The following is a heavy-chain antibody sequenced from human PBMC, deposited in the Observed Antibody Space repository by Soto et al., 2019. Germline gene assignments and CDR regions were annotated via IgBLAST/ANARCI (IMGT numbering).Heavy chain of an antibody. V-gene: IGHV4-34*01. J-gene: IGHJ4*01. CDR3: AAVPTDHYCSGGSCYGY. CDR1: GGSSSDYY. D-gene: IGHD2-15*01. CDR2: INHSGST. Sequence: QVQLQQWGAGLLKPSETLSLICAVYGGSSSDYYWSWIRQPPGKGLEWIGEINHSGSTNYNPSLKSRVTISVDPSKKQFSLKLTSVTAADTAVYYCAAVPTDHYCSGGSCYGYWGHGTLVTVSS.